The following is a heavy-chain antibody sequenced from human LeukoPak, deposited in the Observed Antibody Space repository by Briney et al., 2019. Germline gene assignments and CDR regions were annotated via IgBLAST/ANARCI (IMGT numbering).Heavy chain of an antibody. CDR1: GFTFSSYD. V-gene: IGHV3-13*01. CDR2: IGTAGDT. D-gene: IGHD2-2*01. CDR3: ARGGYCSSTSCYAGIDYYGMDV. Sequence: GGSLRLSCAASGFTFSSYDMHWVRQATGKGLEWVSAIGTAGDTYYPGSVKGRFTISRENAKNSLYLQMNSLRAGDTAVYYCARGGYCSSTSCYAGIDYYGMDVWGQGTTVTVSS. J-gene: IGHJ6*02.